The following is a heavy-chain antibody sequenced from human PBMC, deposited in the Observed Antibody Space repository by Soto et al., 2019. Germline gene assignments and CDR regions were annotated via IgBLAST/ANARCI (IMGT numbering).Heavy chain of an antibody. CDR3: AKSRVVVVVADTDY. V-gene: IGHV3-23*01. CDR1: GFTFSSYA. D-gene: IGHD2-15*01. CDR2: ISGSGGST. J-gene: IGHJ4*02. Sequence: GGSLRLSCAASGFTFSSYAMSWVRKAPGKGLEWVSAISGSGGSTYYADSVKGRFTISRDNSKNTLYLQRNSLRAEATAVYYCAKSRVVVVVADTDYWGQGTLVTVSS.